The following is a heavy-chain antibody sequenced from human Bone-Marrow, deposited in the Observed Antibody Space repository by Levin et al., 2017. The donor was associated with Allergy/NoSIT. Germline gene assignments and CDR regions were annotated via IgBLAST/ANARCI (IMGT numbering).Heavy chain of an antibody. D-gene: IGHD3/OR15-3a*01. CDR3: SRDDFRPGPYFDY. Sequence: GESLKISCTTSGFTFGDYAMNWFRQAPGRRLEWVGFIRSRAYGGTTEYAASVKGRFTISRDDSKSIAYLQMNSLKSEDTAVYYCSRDDFRPGPYFDYWGQGTLVTVSS. CDR1: GFTFGDYA. V-gene: IGHV3-49*03. CDR2: IRSRAYGGTT. J-gene: IGHJ4*02.